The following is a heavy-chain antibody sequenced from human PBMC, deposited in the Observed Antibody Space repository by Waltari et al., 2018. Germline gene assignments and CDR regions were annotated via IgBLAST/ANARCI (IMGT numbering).Heavy chain of an antibody. CDR1: GFTFSSYG. CDR2: IRYDGSNK. D-gene: IGHD1-20*01. J-gene: IGHJ5*02. Sequence: QVQLVESGGGVVQPGGSLRLSCAASGFTFSSYGMHWVRQAPGQGLEWVACIRYDGSNKDYADSVRGRFTISRDNSKNTLYLQMNSLRAEDTAVYYCAKVYNWNVFTWGQGTLVTVSS. CDR3: AKVYNWNVFT. V-gene: IGHV3-30*02.